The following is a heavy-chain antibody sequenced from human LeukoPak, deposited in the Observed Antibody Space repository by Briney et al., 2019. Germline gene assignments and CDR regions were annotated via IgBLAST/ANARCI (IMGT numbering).Heavy chain of an antibody. CDR1: RFTFSTYW. Sequence: GGSLRLSCAASRFTFSTYWMHWVRQAPGKGLEWVSAISGSGGSTYYADSVKGRFTISRDNSKNTLYLQMNSLRAEDTAVYYCAKGAWGEFDYWGQGTLVTVSS. CDR2: ISGSGGST. D-gene: IGHD3-16*01. V-gene: IGHV3-23*01. J-gene: IGHJ4*02. CDR3: AKGAWGEFDY.